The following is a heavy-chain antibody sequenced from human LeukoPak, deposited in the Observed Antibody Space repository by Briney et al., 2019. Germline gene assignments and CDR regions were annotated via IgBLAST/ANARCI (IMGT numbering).Heavy chain of an antibody. D-gene: IGHD3-16*01. J-gene: IGHJ4*02. V-gene: IGHV3-74*01. CDR2: INSDGSST. Sequence: GGSLRLSCAASGFTFTNYWMHWVRQAPGKGLVWVSRINSDGSSTTYADSVKGRFTISRDNAKNTAYLQMDSLKTEDTAVYYCMMTTGAYWRQATLVSVSS. CDR3: MMTTGAY. CDR1: GFTFTNYW.